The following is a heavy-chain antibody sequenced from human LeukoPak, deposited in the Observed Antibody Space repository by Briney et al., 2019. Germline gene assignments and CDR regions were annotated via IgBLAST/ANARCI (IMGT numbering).Heavy chain of an antibody. CDR3: IRGNGGWAY. D-gene: IGHD6-19*01. CDR2: INSDGSTT. CDR1: GFTFRTYW. J-gene: IGHJ4*02. V-gene: IGHV3-74*01. Sequence: GGSLRLSCAASGFTFRTYWMHWVRQAPGKGLVWVSGINSDGSTTDYADSVRGRFTISRDNAKNTLYLQLNSLRDEDTAVYYCIRGNGGWAYWGQGTLVTVSS.